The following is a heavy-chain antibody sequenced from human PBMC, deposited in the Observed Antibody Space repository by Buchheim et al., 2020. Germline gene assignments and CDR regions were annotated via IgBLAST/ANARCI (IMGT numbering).Heavy chain of an antibody. V-gene: IGHV3-7*01. CDR1: GLTFGSYW. D-gene: IGHD5-12*01. CDR3: ARARGSGGYFSFDY. CDR2: IHPDGDEK. J-gene: IGHJ4*02. Sequence: EVQLVESGGGLVQPGGSLRLSCAASGLTFGSYWMSWVRQAPGKGLEWVANIHPDGDEKYYVDSVKGRFIISRDNAKNSLYLQRNSLRGEDTAGYYCARARGSGGYFSFDYWGQGTL.